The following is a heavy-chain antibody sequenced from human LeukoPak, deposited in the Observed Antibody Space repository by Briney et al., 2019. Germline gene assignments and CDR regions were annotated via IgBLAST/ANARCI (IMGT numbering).Heavy chain of an antibody. CDR2: IWYDGSNK. D-gene: IGHD2-15*01. V-gene: IGHV3-33*01. CDR3: ARDGEGYCGRGKCYPV. CDR1: GFTFSSYG. Sequence: PGGSLRLSCAASGFTFSSYGMHWVRQAPGKGLEWVAVIWYDGSNKYYADSVKGRFTISRDNSKNTLYLQMNRLRAEDTAVYYCARDGEGYCGRGKCYPVWGQGTTVTVSS. J-gene: IGHJ6*02.